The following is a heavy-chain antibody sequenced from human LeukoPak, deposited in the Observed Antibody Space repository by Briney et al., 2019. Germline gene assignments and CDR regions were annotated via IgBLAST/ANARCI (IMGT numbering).Heavy chain of an antibody. CDR2: ISRSGSTI. J-gene: IGHJ5*02. CDR1: GFTFSDYY. D-gene: IGHD6-19*01. CDR3: ASAEAGDLASVWFDP. Sequence: GGSLRLSCAASGFTFSDYYMSWIRQAPGKGLEWVSYISRSGSTIYYADSVKGRFIICRDNAKNSLYLQMNSLRAEDPAVYYCASAEAGDLASVWFDPWGQGTLVTVSS. V-gene: IGHV3-11*04.